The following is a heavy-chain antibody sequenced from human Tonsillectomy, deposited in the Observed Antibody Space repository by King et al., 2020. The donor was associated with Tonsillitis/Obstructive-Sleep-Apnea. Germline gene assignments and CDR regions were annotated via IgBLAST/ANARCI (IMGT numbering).Heavy chain of an antibody. V-gene: IGHV3-53*04. J-gene: IGHJ4*02. D-gene: IGHD1-26*01. CDR1: GFTVSSNY. CDR3: ARGPTSGSYSFDY. CDR2: IYSGRST. Sequence: VQLVESGGGLVQPGGSLRLSCAASGFTVSSNYMSWVRQAPGKGLEWVSVIYSGRSTYYADSVKGRFTISRHNSKNTLYLQMNSLRAEDTAVYYCARGPTSGSYSFDYWGQGTLVTVSS.